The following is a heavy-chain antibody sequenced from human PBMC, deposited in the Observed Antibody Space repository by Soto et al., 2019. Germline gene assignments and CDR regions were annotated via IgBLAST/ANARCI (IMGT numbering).Heavy chain of an antibody. J-gene: IGHJ4*02. CDR3: AKATYHDILTGYRDLDH. V-gene: IGHV3-30*18. Sequence: ESGGGVVQPGRSLRLSCAASEFIFSNYGMHWVRQAPGKGLEWVAVISYDGSNKYYADSVKGRFTISRDNSKNTLYLQMNSLRAEDTAVYYCAKATYHDILTGYRDLDHWGQGTLVTVSS. D-gene: IGHD3-9*01. CDR2: ISYDGSNK. CDR1: EFIFSNYG.